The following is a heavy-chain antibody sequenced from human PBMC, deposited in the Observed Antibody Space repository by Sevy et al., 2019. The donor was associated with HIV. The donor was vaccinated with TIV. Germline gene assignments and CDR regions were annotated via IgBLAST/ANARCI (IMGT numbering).Heavy chain of an antibody. CDR2: MHPNSGNT. J-gene: IGHJ4*02. D-gene: IGHD5-18*01. CDR1: GYTFTSYD. Sequence: ASMKVSYKASGYTFTSYDINWVRQATGQGLEWMGWMHPNSGNTGYAQKFQGRVTMTRNTSISTAYMELSSLRSEDTAVYYCARGLGRGYSYGSGFDYWGQGTLVTVSS. V-gene: IGHV1-8*01. CDR3: ARGLGRGYSYGSGFDY.